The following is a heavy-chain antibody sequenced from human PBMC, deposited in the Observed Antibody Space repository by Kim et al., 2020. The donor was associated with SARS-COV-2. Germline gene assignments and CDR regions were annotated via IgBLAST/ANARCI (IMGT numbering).Heavy chain of an antibody. V-gene: IGHV5-10-1*01. CDR2: T. Sequence: TNYSPSFQGPVTISADKSISTAYLQWSSLKASDTAMYYCARLVGLQLPDYWGQGTLVTVSS. J-gene: IGHJ4*02. CDR3: ARLVGLQLPDY. D-gene: IGHD5-18*01.